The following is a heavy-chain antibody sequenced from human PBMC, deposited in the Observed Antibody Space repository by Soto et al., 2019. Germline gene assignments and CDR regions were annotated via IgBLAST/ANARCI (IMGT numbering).Heavy chain of an antibody. CDR1: SGSISSSNW. V-gene: IGHV4-4*02. Sequence: SETLSLTCAVSSGSISSSNWWSWVRQPPGKGLEWIGEIYHSGSTNYNPSLKSRVTISVDKSKNQFSLKLSSVTAADTAVYYCARVAGYYGSGSYDYWGQGTLVTVSS. CDR2: IYHSGST. CDR3: ARVAGYYGSGSYDY. D-gene: IGHD3-10*01. J-gene: IGHJ4*02.